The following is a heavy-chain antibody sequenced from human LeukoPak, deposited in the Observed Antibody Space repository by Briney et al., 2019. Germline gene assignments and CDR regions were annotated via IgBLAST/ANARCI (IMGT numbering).Heavy chain of an antibody. Sequence: GGSLRLSCAASGFSFSDHYMAWVRQAPGQGLEWVGRIRNKAGSYTTEYAASVTGRFTISRDDSKNSLYLQMNSLTIEDTAVYYCTGGRSDRGYYGFDVWGQGTTVIVSS. V-gene: IGHV3-72*01. CDR1: GFSFSDHY. J-gene: IGHJ6*02. CDR2: IRNKAGSYTT. CDR3: TGGRSDRGYYGFDV.